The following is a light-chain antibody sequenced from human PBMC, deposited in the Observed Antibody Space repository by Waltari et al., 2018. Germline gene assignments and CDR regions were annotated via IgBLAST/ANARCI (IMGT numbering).Light chain of an antibody. Sequence: QSALTQPASVSGSPGQSITISCAGSSGDVGGYNYVSWYQQYPGNAPKLMIYDVNKRPSGVSYRFSVSKSGNTASLTISGLQGEDEADYYCISYTASGAWLFGGGTKLTVL. J-gene: IGLJ3*02. CDR3: ISYTASGAWL. V-gene: IGLV2-14*01. CDR2: DVN. CDR1: SGDVGGYNY.